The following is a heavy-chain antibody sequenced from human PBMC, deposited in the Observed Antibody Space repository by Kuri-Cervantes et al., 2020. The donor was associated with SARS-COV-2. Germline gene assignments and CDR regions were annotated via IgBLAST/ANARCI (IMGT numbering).Heavy chain of an antibody. CDR3: ARIQEVDRFWYFDL. CDR1: GFSLSTSGMR. Sequence: SGPTLVKPTQTLTLTCTFSGFSLSTSGMRASWIRQPPGKALEWLARIDWDDDKFYNTSLKTRLTISRDTSRDQVVLTMTNMDPVDTGTYYCARIQEVDRFWYFDLWGRGTLVTVSS. V-gene: IGHV2-70*04. D-gene: IGHD5-12*01. J-gene: IGHJ2*01. CDR2: IDWDDDK.